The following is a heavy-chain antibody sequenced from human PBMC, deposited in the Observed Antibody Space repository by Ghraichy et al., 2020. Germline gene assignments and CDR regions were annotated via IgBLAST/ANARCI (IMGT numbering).Heavy chain of an antibody. J-gene: IGHJ6*02. CDR1: GYTFTSYD. Sequence: ASVKVSCKASGYTFTSYDINWVRQATGQGLEWMGWMNPNSGNTGYAQKFQGRVTMTRNTSISTAYMELSSLRSEDTAVYYCARGPSIAALAFYYYYGMDVWGQGTTVTVSS. V-gene: IGHV1-8*01. CDR2: MNPNSGNT. CDR3: ARGPSIAALAFYYYYGMDV. D-gene: IGHD6-6*01.